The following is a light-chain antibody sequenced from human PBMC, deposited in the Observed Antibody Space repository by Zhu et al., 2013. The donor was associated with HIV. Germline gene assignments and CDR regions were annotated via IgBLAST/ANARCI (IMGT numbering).Light chain of an antibody. CDR2: WAS. J-gene: IGKJ1*01. CDR1: QSILYSNNNNNY. Sequence: DIVMTQSPDSLAVSLGERATINCKSSQSILYSNNNNNYLAWYQQRAGQPPKLLIYWASTRESGVPDRFSGSGSGTDFTLTISSLQAEDVAVYYCQQYYSTPWTFGQGTKVEIK. CDR3: QQYYSTPWT. V-gene: IGKV4-1*01.